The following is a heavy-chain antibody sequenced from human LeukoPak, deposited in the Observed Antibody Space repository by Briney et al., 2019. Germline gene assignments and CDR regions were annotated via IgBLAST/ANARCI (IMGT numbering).Heavy chain of an antibody. Sequence: GGSLRLSCAASGFTFSSYSMNWVRQAPGKGLEWVSSISSSSSYIYYADSVKGRFTISRDNAKNSLYLQMNSLRAEDTAVYYCAREPDIGDFWSGYYSEFDYWGQGTLVTVSS. J-gene: IGHJ4*02. CDR1: GFTFSSYS. CDR2: ISSSSSYI. D-gene: IGHD3-3*01. V-gene: IGHV3-21*01. CDR3: AREPDIGDFWSGYYSEFDY.